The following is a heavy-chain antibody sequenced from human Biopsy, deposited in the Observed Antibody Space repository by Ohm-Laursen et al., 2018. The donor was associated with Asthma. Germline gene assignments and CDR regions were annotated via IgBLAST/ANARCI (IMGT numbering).Heavy chain of an antibody. CDR2: INAGNGNT. V-gene: IGHV1-3*01. Sequence: SVKVSCKASGYTFISYAIHWARQAPGQRLESMGWINAGNGNTKYSQKFQGRVTITRDTSASTAYMELSSLRCEDTAVYYCARTYYDFLTGQVNDAFATWGQGTMVTVSS. J-gene: IGHJ3*02. CDR3: ARTYYDFLTGQVNDAFAT. D-gene: IGHD3-9*01. CDR1: GYTFISYA.